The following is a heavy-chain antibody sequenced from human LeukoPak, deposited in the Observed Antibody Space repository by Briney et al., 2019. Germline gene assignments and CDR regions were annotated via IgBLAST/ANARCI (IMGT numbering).Heavy chain of an antibody. CDR2: ISYDASYK. D-gene: IGHD5-24*01. V-gene: IGHV3-30*18. CDR1: GFTFSNYG. J-gene: IGHJ4*02. CDR3: AKDLIVSGTATILDY. Sequence: PGGPLRLSCAASGFTFSNYGMHWVRQAPGKGLEWVAVISYDASYKNYADSVKGRFTISRDNSKNTLYLQMNSLRAEDTAVYYCAKDLIVSGTATILDYWGQGTLVTVSS.